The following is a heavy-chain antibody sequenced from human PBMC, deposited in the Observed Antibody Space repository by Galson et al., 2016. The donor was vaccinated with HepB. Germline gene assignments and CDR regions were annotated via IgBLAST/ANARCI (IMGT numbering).Heavy chain of an antibody. CDR3: ARHTRRGSYYYYGIDV. J-gene: IGHJ6*02. V-gene: IGHV4-39*01. CDR1: GGSIRSDTDY. CDR2: IYYSGTT. Sequence: TLSLTCTVSGGSIRSDTDYWGWIRQTPGKGLEWIGSIYYSGTTYSNPSLKSRVPLSVDTSKNQFSLKLSSVTAADTAVYYCARHTRRGSYYYYGIDVWGQGTTVTVSS. D-gene: IGHD1-26*01.